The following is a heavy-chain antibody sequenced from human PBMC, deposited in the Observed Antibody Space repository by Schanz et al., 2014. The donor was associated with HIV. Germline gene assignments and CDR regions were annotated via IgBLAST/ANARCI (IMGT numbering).Heavy chain of an antibody. D-gene: IGHD3-22*01. Sequence: QVQLVESGGGVVQPGRSLRLSCTASGFTFSTFGMHWVRQAPGKGLECVAVISYDGSKKYYADSVKGRFTISRDNAKNSLYLQMNSLRAEDTALYYCTKDMGRVYYDSSGFSATFDYWGQGTLVTVSS. CDR2: ISYDGSKK. CDR1: GFTFSTFG. J-gene: IGHJ4*02. V-gene: IGHV3-30*18. CDR3: TKDMGRVYYDSSGFSATFDY.